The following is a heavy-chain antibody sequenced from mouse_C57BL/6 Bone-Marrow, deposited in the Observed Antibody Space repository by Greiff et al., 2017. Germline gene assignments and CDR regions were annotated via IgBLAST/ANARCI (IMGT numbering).Heavy chain of an antibody. D-gene: IGHD2-12*01. Sequence: EVMLVESGGGLVKPGGSLKLSCAASGFTFSSSAMSWVRQTPDKRLEWVATLSDGGSYTYYPDNVKGRFTISRDNSNNKLYLQMSHLKSEDTAMNYCARYSHFDYWGQGTTLTVSS. V-gene: IGHV5-4*03. CDR3: ARYSHFDY. CDR2: LSDGGSYT. CDR1: GFTFSSSA. J-gene: IGHJ2*01.